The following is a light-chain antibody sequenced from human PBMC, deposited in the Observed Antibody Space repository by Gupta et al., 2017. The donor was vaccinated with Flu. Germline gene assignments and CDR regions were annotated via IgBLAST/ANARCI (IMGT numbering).Light chain of an antibody. Sequence: DIVVTQSPYSLVVSLVETAAINGQSTHSRSYGSENKNYLAWYQRKGAQPPRLLISWASTRESGVPDSFSGRGSGTDFTLTINSRQAEDVAVYYCQQYDGSPFTFGHGTKVDI. CDR3: QQYDGSPFT. CDR1: HSRSYGSENKNY. V-gene: IGKV4-1*01. CDR2: WAS. J-gene: IGKJ3*01.